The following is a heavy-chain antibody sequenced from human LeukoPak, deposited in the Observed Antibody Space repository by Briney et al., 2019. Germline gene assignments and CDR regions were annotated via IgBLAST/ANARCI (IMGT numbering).Heavy chain of an antibody. CDR3: ASTQQWLAFDY. Sequence: AETLSLTCTVSGVSINNYYLSWVRQPPGKGLEWIGCFYHSGSTNYNPSLKSRVTISVDTSKNEFSLKLNSVTAVDTAVYYCASTQQWLAFDYWGQGILVTVSS. V-gene: IGHV4-59*01. CDR2: FYHSGST. CDR1: GVSINNYY. J-gene: IGHJ4*02. D-gene: IGHD6-19*01.